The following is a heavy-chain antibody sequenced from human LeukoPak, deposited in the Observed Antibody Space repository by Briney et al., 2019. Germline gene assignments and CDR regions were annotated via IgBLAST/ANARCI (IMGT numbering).Heavy chain of an antibody. Sequence: GGSLRLSCAASGFTFSSYSMNWVRQAPGKGLEWVANIKEDGSEKYYVDSVKGRFTISRDNAKNSLCLQMNSLRAEDTAIYYCAKDTHDTSGDSGYYFDYWGQGLLVTVSS. V-gene: IGHV3-7*05. CDR1: GFTFSSYS. CDR3: AKDTHDTSGDSGYYFDY. CDR2: IKEDGSEK. J-gene: IGHJ4*02. D-gene: IGHD3-22*01.